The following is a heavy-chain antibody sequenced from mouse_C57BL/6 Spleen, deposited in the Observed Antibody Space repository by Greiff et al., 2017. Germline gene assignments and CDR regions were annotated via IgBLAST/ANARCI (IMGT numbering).Heavy chain of an antibody. CDR2: ISDGGSYT. CDR3: ARGIYDGYYPFAY. Sequence: EVQGVESGGGLVKPGGSLKLSCAASGFTFSSYAMSWVRQTPEKRLEWVATISDGGSYTYYPDNVKGRFTISRDNAKNNLYLQQSHLQSEDTAMYYCARGIYDGYYPFAYWGQGTLVTVSA. J-gene: IGHJ3*01. CDR1: GFTFSSYA. D-gene: IGHD2-3*01. V-gene: IGHV5-4*01.